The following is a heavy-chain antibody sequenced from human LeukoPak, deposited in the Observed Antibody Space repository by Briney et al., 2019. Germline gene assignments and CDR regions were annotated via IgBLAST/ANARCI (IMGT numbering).Heavy chain of an antibody. CDR3: ARDHSAVAGTWFDP. D-gene: IGHD6-19*01. CDR2: IYTSGST. J-gene: IGHJ5*02. CDR1: GFTFSSYW. V-gene: IGHV4-4*07. Sequence: PGGSLRLSCAASGFTFSSYWMSWVRQAPGKGLEWIGRIYTSGSTNYNPSLKSRVTMSVDTSKNQFSLKLSSVTAADTAVYYCARDHSAVAGTWFDPWGQGTLVTVSS.